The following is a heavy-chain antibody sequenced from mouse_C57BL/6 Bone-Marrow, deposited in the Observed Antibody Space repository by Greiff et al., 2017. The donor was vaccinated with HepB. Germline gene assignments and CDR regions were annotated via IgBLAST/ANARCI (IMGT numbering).Heavy chain of an antibody. D-gene: IGHD1-1*01. CDR1: GFTFSSYG. V-gene: IGHV5-6*01. CDR2: ISSGSSYT. CDR3: ARHALYYYGSSWFAY. J-gene: IGHJ3*01. Sequence: EVKLVESGGDLVKPGGSLKLSCAASGFTFSSYGMSWVRQTPDKRLEWVATISSGSSYTYYPDSVKGRFTISRDNAKNTLYLQMSSLKSEDTAMYYCARHALYYYGSSWFAYWGQGTLVTVSA.